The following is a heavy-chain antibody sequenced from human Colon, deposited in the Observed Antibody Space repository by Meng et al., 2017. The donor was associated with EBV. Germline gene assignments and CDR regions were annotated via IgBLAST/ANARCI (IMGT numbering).Heavy chain of an antibody. J-gene: IGHJ4*02. V-gene: IGHV1-3*01. CDR2: INPATGNT. CDR3: ARGGRPLWSL. CDR1: GYTFTKDA. D-gene: IGHD5-18*01. Sequence: QVQLLQSGAEVKKPXXSLNVSCKASGYTFTKDALHWVRQAPGQRPEWMGWINPATGNTKYSESFQGRVSITADASAAIGYMELTGLTSEDSGIYFCARGGRPLWSLRGQGTLVTVSS.